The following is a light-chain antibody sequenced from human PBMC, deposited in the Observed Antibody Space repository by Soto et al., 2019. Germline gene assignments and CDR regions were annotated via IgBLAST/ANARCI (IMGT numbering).Light chain of an antibody. Sequence: GDRGTITCRASQSISSWLAWYQQKPGKAPKFLIYDASNLESGVPSRFSGSGSGTEFTLTISSLQPDDFATYSCQQSYRSPTFGQGTKVDI. V-gene: IGKV1-5*01. CDR3: QQSYRSPT. CDR2: DAS. J-gene: IGKJ1*01. CDR1: QSISSW.